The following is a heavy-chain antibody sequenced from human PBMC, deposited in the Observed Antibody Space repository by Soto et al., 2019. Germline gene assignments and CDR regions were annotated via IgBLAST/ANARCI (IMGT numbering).Heavy chain of an antibody. CDR3: ARDRELGYCSSTSCHLGWFDP. CDR2: ISYDGSNK. J-gene: IGHJ5*02. CDR1: GFTFSSYA. V-gene: IGHV3-30-3*01. Sequence: PGGSLRLSCAASGFTFSSYAMHWVRQAPGKGLEWVAVISYDGSNKYYADSVKGRFTISRDNSKNTLYLQMNSLRAEDTAVYYCARDRELGYCSSTSCHLGWFDPWGQGTLVTVSS. D-gene: IGHD2-2*01.